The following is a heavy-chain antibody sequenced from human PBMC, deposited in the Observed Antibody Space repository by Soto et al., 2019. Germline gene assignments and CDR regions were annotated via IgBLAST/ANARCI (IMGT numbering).Heavy chain of an antibody. CDR1: GFTFSSFW. J-gene: IGHJ4*02. Sequence: PGGSLRLSCAASGFTFSSFWMTWVRQAPGKGLEWVANIKQDGSEKYYVDSVKGRFTISRDNARNSLFLEMTSLRSEDTAVYSCVRDRSGSYLEGFDYWGQGTLVTVSS. D-gene: IGHD1-26*01. CDR3: VRDRSGSYLEGFDY. CDR2: IKQDGSEK. V-gene: IGHV3-7*01.